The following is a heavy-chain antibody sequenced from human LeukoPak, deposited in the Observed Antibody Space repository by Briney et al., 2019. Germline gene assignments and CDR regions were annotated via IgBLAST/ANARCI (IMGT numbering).Heavy chain of an antibody. CDR3: ARHGSGSYSTNDAFDI. CDR1: GYSFTSYW. Sequence: GESLKISCKGSGYSFTSYWIGWVRQMPGKSLEWMGIIYPGDSDTRYSPSFQGQVTISADKSISTAYLQWSSLKASDTAMYYCARHGSGSYSTNDAFDIWGQGTMVTVSS. V-gene: IGHV5-51*01. CDR2: IYPGDSDT. J-gene: IGHJ3*02. D-gene: IGHD3-10*01.